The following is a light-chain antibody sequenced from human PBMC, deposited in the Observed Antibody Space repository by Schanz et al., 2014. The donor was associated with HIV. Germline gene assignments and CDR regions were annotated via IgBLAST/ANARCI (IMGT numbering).Light chain of an antibody. J-gene: IGLJ2*01. CDR2: EVT. V-gene: IGLV2-14*02. CDR3: VSYTGTNNPV. CDR1: NSDVGTYDL. Sequence: QSALTQPASVSGSPGQSITVSCTGTNSDVGTYDLVSWYQQHPGKAPKLMIYEVTKRPSGVSNRFSGSKSGNTASLTVSGLQAEDEADYYCVSYTGTNNPVFGGGTKLTVL.